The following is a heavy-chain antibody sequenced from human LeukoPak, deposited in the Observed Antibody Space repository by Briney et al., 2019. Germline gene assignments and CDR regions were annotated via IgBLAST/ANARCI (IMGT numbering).Heavy chain of an antibody. CDR2: ISSSGTTI. D-gene: IGHD1-26*01. J-gene: IGHJ4*02. CDR3: ARGGSFFVY. Sequence: GGSLRLSCAASGFTLSGYDMNWVRQAPGKGLEWVSYISSSGTTIYYADSVRGRFTISRDNAKNSLYLQMNSLRAEDTAVYYCARGGSFFVYWGQGTLVTVSS. V-gene: IGHV3-48*03. CDR1: GFTLSGYD.